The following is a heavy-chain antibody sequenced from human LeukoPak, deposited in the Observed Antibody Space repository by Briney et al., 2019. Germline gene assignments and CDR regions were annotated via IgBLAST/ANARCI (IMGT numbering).Heavy chain of an antibody. J-gene: IGHJ4*02. CDR3: ARDSSGYLPPID. CDR1: GGTFSSYA. CDR2: IIPIFGTA. Sequence: RASVKVSCKASGGTFSSYAISWVRQAPGQGLEWMGGIIPIFGTANYAQKFQGRVTITADESTSTAYMELSSLRSEDTAVYYCARDSSGYLPPIDWGQGTLVTVSS. V-gene: IGHV1-69*13. D-gene: IGHD3-22*01.